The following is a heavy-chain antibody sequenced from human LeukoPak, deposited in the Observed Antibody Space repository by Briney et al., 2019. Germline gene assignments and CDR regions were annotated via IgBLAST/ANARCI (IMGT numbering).Heavy chain of an antibody. CDR3: ARDHGGQCGGDCSDLGDDY. D-gene: IGHD2-21*01. V-gene: IGHV1-2*02. CDR1: GYTFTGYY. Sequence: GASVKVSCKASGYTFTGYYMHWVRQAPGQGLEWMGWINPNSGGTNYAQKFQGRVTMTRDTSISTAYMELSRLRSDDTAVYYCARDHGGQCGGDCSDLGDDYWGQGTLVTVSS. J-gene: IGHJ4*02. CDR2: INPNSGGT.